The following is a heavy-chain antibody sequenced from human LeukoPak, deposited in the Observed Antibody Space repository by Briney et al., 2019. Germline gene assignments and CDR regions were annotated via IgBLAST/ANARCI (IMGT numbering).Heavy chain of an antibody. CDR3: ARSFDY. Sequence: SETLSLTCSVSGASISSGNYFWNWVRQSPVKGLEWIGCISYSGTTHYNPSFKSRVTIFVDTSKNQFSLNLNSVTASDTAVYYCARSFDYWGQGTLVAVSS. CDR1: GASISSGNYF. J-gene: IGHJ4*02. V-gene: IGHV4-39*01. CDR2: ISYSGTT.